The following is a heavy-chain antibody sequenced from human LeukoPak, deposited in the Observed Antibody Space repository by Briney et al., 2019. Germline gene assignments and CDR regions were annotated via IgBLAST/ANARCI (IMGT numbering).Heavy chain of an antibody. D-gene: IGHD5-18*01. J-gene: IGHJ3*01. CDR3: ARDPGYSAFDV. V-gene: IGHV3-7*01. CDR2: IEEDGSEK. Sequence: GGSLRLSCAASGFTFSSYWMSWVRQAPGKGPEFVANIEEDGSEKSYVDSVKGRFTISRDNAKKSVSLQMSSLRAEDTAVYYCARDPGYSAFDVWGQGAMVIVSS. CDR1: GFTFSSYW.